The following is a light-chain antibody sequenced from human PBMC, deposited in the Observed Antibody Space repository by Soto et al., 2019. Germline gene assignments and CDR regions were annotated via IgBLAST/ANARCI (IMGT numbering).Light chain of an antibody. J-gene: IGKJ1*01. CDR2: KAS. V-gene: IGKV1-5*03. CDR1: QSINIL. Sequence: DIQMTQSPSTLSASLGDRVTITCRASQSINILLAWYQQKPGKAPNLLIYKASSLANGVPSRFSGSASGTEFTLTISSLQPDDFASYYCHQYYSYPWTVGQGTKVEIK. CDR3: HQYYSYPWT.